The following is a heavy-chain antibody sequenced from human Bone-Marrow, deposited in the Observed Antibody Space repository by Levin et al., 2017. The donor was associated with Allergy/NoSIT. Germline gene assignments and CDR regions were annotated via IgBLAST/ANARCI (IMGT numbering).Heavy chain of an antibody. J-gene: IGHJ4*02. V-gene: IGHV1-8*01. CDR2: MNPNSGNT. Sequence: ASVKVSCKASGYTFTSYDINWVRQATGQGLEWMGWMNPNSGNTGYAQKFQGRVTMTRNTSISTAYMELSSLRSEDTAVYYCARGVPVGKDFDYWGQGTLVTVSS. D-gene: IGHD4-23*01. CDR3: ARGVPVGKDFDY. CDR1: GYTFTSYD.